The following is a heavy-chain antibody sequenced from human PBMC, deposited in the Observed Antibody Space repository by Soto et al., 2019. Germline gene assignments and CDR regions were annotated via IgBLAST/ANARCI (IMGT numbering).Heavy chain of an antibody. D-gene: IGHD1-1*01. Sequence: LRLSCAASGFTFSSYAMHWVRQAPGKGLEWVAVISYDGSNKYYADSVKGRFTISRDNSKNTLYLQMNSLRAEDTAVYYCARGSGARYYYYGIDVWGQGTTVTVSS. CDR2: ISYDGSNK. CDR3: ARGSGARYYYYGIDV. CDR1: GFTFSSYA. V-gene: IGHV3-30-3*01. J-gene: IGHJ6*02.